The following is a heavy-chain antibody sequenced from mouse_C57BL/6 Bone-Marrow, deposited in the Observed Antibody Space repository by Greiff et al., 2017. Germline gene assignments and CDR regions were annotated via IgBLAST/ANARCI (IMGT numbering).Heavy chain of an antibody. Sequence: VQLQESGAELARPGASVKLSCKASGYTFTSYGISWVKQRTGQGLEWIGEIYPRSGNTYYNEKFKGKATLTADKSSSTAYMELRSLTSEDSAVYFCARLLGPVPYYFDYWGQGTTLTVSS. V-gene: IGHV1-81*01. CDR3: ARLLGPVPYYFDY. J-gene: IGHJ2*01. CDR1: GYTFTSYG. D-gene: IGHD4-1*01. CDR2: IYPRSGNT.